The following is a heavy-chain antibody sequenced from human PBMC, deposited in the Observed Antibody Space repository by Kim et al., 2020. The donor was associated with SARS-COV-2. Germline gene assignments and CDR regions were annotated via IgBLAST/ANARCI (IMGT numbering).Heavy chain of an antibody. J-gene: IGHJ6*02. CDR2: IIPIFGTA. V-gene: IGHV1-69*13. D-gene: IGHD3-10*01. CDR1: GGTFSSYA. CDR3: ARERISMVRGVQYYGMDV. Sequence: SVKVSCKASGGTFSSYAISWVRQAPGQGLEWMGGIIPIFGTANYAQKFQGRVTITADESTSTAYMELSSLRSEDTAVYYCARERISMVRGVQYYGMDVWGQGTTVTVSS.